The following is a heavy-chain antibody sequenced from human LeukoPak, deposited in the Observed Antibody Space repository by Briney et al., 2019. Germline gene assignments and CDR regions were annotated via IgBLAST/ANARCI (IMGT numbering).Heavy chain of an antibody. CDR3: ARLSGSGSSPFDY. Sequence: GGSLRLSCAASGFMFSRFWMNWVRQAPGKGLEWVATIKEDGSEKYYVDSLRGRITISRDNAKNSLYLQMNSLRAEDTAMYYCARLSGSGSSPFDYWGQGTLVTVSS. V-gene: IGHV3-7*03. CDR2: IKEDGSEK. J-gene: IGHJ4*02. CDR1: GFMFSRFW. D-gene: IGHD3-10*01.